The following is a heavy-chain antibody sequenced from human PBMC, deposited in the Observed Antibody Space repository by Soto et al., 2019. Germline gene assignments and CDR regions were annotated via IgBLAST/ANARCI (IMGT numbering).Heavy chain of an antibody. Sequence: PWGSLRLSCAASGFTFISYGIHFFRHSPFKGLEWVAVIWYDGSNKYYADSVKGRFTISRDNSKNTLYLQMNSLRAEDTAVYYRARDRYDILTGTYTMDVWGQGTTVTVSS. CDR1: GFTFISYG. D-gene: IGHD3-9*01. J-gene: IGHJ6*02. CDR3: ARDRYDILTGTYTMDV. CDR2: IWYDGSNK. V-gene: IGHV3-33*01.